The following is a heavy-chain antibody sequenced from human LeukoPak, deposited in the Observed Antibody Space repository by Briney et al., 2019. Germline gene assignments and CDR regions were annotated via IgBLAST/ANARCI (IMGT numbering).Heavy chain of an antibody. J-gene: IGHJ4*02. CDR2: IKQDGSEK. Sequence: GGSLRLSCAASGFTFSSYWMSWVRQAPGKGLEWVANIKQDGSEKYYVDSVKGRFTISRDNAKNSLYLQMNSLRAEDTAVYYCARAHGYSISWSYFDYWGQGTLVTVSS. D-gene: IGHD6-13*01. CDR3: ARAHGYSISWSYFDY. CDR1: GFTFSSYW. V-gene: IGHV3-7*01.